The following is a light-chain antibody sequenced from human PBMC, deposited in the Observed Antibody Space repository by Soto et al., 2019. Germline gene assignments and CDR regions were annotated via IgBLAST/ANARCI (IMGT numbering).Light chain of an antibody. CDR2: EAT. Sequence: DIQMTQSPSSVSASVGDTVTITCRASQGLKFLAWYQQKPGKAPRLLIYEATNLQSGVPPRFSGSGSRTDFTLTISSLQPEDFATYFCQQANSFPITFGQGTRLEIK. CDR1: QGLKF. J-gene: IGKJ5*01. V-gene: IGKV1-12*01. CDR3: QQANSFPIT.